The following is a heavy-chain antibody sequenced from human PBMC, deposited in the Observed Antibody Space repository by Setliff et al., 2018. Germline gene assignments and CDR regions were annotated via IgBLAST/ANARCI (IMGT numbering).Heavy chain of an antibody. V-gene: IGHV3-11*01. CDR3: ARELLSSRSQGEIDY. J-gene: IGHJ4*02. Sequence: GGSLRLSCAASGFTFSDYYMSSIRQAPGKGLEWVSYISSSGSTIYYADSVKGRFTISRDNAKNSLYLQMNSLRAEDTAVYYCARELLSSRSQGEIDYWGQGTRVTVSS. CDR1: GFTFSDYY. D-gene: IGHD2-15*01. CDR2: ISSSGSTI.